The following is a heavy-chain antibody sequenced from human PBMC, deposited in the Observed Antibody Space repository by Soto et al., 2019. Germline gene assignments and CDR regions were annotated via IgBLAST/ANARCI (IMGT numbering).Heavy chain of an antibody. CDR3: ALSGHGFWSGETYYYAMDV. V-gene: IGHV1-8*01. CDR1: GYDFNIYD. D-gene: IGHD3-3*01. CDR2: MTPRRETP. J-gene: IGHJ6*02. Sequence: QVHLVQSGAEVKKPGASVKVSCTASGYDFNIYDIHWVRQSTGQGLEWMGWMTPRRETPGYAPKFQGRVTMTRDTSRSAVYMELSSMGSEDTAVYFCALSGHGFWSGETYYYAMDVWGQGTTVTISS.